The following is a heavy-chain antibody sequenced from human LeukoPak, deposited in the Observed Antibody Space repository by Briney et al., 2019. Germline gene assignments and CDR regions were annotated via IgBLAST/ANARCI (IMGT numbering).Heavy chain of an antibody. CDR2: IYYSGST. V-gene: IGHV4-31*03. J-gene: IGHJ4*02. CDR1: GGSISSGGYY. D-gene: IGHD1/OR15-1a*01. Sequence: SQTLSLTCTVSGGSISSGGYYWSWIRQHPGKGLEWIGYIYYSGSTYYNPSLKSRVTISVGTSKNQFSLKLSSVTAADTAVYYCARDRREQRGINYFDYWGQGTLVTVSS. CDR3: ARDRREQRGINYFDY.